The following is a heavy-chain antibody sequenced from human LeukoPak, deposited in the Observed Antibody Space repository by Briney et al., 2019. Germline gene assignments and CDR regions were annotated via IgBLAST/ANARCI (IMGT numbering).Heavy chain of an antibody. Sequence: SETLSLTCAVYGGSFSGSYWSWIRQPPGKGLEWIGEINHSGSTNYNPSLKSRVTMSVDTSKNQFSLKLSSVTAADTAVYYCARVSSSWYQDWYFDLWGRGTLVTVSS. CDR2: INHSGST. V-gene: IGHV4-34*01. J-gene: IGHJ2*01. D-gene: IGHD6-13*01. CDR3: ARVSSSWYQDWYFDL. CDR1: GGSFSGSY.